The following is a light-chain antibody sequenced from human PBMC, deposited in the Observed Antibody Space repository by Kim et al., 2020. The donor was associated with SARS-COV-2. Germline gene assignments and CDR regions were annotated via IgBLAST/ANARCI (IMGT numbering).Light chain of an antibody. CDR1: KY. J-gene: IGLJ2*01. V-gene: IGLV3-1*01. Sequence: KYVCWYQQTAGQSPVLVVYRDTRRPSGIPERFSGSNSGNTATLTISGSQAMDEADYYCQTWDDTSASVIFGGGTQLTVL. CDR3: QTWDDTSASVI. CDR2: RDT.